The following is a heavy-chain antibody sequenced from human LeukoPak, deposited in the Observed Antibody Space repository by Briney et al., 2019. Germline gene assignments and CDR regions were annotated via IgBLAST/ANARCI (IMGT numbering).Heavy chain of an antibody. CDR1: GGSISSGGYY. CDR3: ARVGTTVTSHFDY. CDR2: IYYSGST. Sequence: SQTLSLTCTVSGGSISSGGYYWSWIRQHPGKGLEWIGYIYYSGSTYYNPSLKSRVTISVDTSKNQFSLKLSSVTAADTAVYYCARVGTTVTSHFDYWGQGTLVTVSS. J-gene: IGHJ4*02. D-gene: IGHD4-17*01. V-gene: IGHV4-31*03.